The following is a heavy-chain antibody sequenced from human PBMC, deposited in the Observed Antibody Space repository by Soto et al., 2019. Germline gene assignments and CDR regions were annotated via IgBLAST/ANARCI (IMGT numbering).Heavy chain of an antibody. J-gene: IGHJ6*02. Sequence: SETLSLTCTVSGGSVSSGSYYWSWIRQPPGKGLEWIGYIYYSGSKNYNPSLKSRVTISVDTPKNQFSLKLSSVTAAETDVYYCERDVVVKNYYYGMDVWGQGKTVTVS. CDR1: GGSVSSGSYY. V-gene: IGHV4-61*01. CDR2: IYYSGSK. CDR3: ERDVVVKNYYYGMDV. D-gene: IGHD3-22*01.